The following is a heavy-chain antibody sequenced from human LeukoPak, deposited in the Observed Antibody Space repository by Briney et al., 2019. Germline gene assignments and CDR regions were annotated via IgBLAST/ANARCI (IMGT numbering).Heavy chain of an antibody. CDR1: GFTFSGYA. D-gene: IGHD2-15*01. CDR2: ISGSGGTT. V-gene: IGHV3-23*01. J-gene: IGHJ4*02. CDR3: AKAHPCSGGSCYSPFDY. Sequence: GGSLRLSCAASGFTFSGYAMSWVRQAPGKGLEWVSAISGSGGTTYYADSVKGRFNISRDNSKNTLYLQMNSLRAEDTAVYYCAKAHPCSGGSCYSPFDYWGQGTLVTVSS.